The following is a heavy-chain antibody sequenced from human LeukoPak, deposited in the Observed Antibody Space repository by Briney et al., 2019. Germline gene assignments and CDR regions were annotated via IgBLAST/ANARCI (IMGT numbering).Heavy chain of an antibody. V-gene: IGHV3-23*01. D-gene: IGHD4-17*01. Sequence: GGSLRLSCAASGFTFSSYAMGWVRQAPGKGLEWVSAISGSGGSTYYADSVKGRFTISRDNSKNTLYLQMNSLRAEDTAVYYCAKSTTVTDLGDYWGQGTLVTVSS. CDR3: AKSTTVTDLGDY. CDR2: ISGSGGST. CDR1: GFTFSSYA. J-gene: IGHJ4*02.